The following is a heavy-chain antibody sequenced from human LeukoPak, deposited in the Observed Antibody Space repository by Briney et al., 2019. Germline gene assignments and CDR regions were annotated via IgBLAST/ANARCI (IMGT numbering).Heavy chain of an antibody. J-gene: IGHJ4*02. V-gene: IGHV1-3*01. D-gene: IGHD3-22*01. Sequence: ASVKVSCKASGYTFTNYAIHWVRQAPGQSLEWMGWINVGNGNTEYSQKFQGRVTITRDTSATTAYMELSSLRSEDTAVYYCARREGSNDYYYFYDYWGQGTLVTVSS. CDR3: ARREGSNDYYYFYDY. CDR1: GYTFTNYA. CDR2: INVGNGNT.